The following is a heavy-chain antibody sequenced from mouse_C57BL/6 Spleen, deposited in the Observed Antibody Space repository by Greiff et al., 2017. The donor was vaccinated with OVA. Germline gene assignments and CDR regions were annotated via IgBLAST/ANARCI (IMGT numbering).Heavy chain of an antibody. Sequence: QVQLQQSGAELVKPGASVKISCKASGYAFSSYWMNWVKQRPGKGLEWIGQIYPGDGATNYNGKFKGKGTLTADKSSSTAYMQLSSLTSEDSAVYFCARRAITTVVDWYFDVWGTGTTVTVSS. CDR2: IYPGDGAT. CDR3: ARRAITTVVDWYFDV. D-gene: IGHD1-1*01. V-gene: IGHV1-80*01. J-gene: IGHJ1*03. CDR1: GYAFSSYW.